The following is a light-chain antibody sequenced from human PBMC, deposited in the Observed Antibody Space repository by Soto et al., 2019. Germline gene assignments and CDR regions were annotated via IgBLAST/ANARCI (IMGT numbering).Light chain of an antibody. CDR3: QQYGSSPFT. CDR2: DAS. Sequence: EIVLTQSPATLSLSPGERATLSCGASQSVGSNKLAWYQQKPGLAPRLVIYDASSRATGIPDRFSGSWSGTDFTLTISRLEPEDFAVYHWQQYGSSPFTFGPGTKVGIK. J-gene: IGKJ3*01. CDR1: QSVGSNK. V-gene: IGKV3D-20*01.